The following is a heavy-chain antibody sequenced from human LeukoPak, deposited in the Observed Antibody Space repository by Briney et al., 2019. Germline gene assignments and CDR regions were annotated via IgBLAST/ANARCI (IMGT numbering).Heavy chain of an antibody. CDR1: GFTFSNAW. CDR2: IKSKTDGGTT. D-gene: IGHD3-3*01. V-gene: IGHV3-15*01. CDR3: TTPPVLIFGVVH. Sequence: GGSLRLSCAASGFTFSNAWMSWVRQAPGKGLEWVGRIKSKTDGGTTDYAAPVKGRFTISRDDSKNTLYLQMNSLKTEDTAVYYCTTPPVLIFGVVHWGQGTLVTVSS. J-gene: IGHJ4*02.